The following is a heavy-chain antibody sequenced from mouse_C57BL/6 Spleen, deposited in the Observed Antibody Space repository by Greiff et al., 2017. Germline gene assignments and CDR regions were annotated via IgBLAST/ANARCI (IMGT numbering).Heavy chain of an antibody. CDR3: ARTPITTVVEAMDY. J-gene: IGHJ4*01. CDR2: ISGGGGNT. CDR1: GFTFSSYT. V-gene: IGHV5-9*01. Sequence: EVKVVESGGGLVKPGGSLKLSCAASGFTFSSYTMSWVRQTPEKRLEWVATISGGGGNTYYPDSVKGRFTISRDNAKNTLYLQMSSLRSEDTALYYCARTPITTVVEAMDYWGQGTSVTVSS. D-gene: IGHD1-1*01.